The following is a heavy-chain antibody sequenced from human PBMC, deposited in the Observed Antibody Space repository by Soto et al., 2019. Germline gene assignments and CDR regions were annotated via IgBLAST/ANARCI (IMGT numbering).Heavy chain of an antibody. Sequence: QLPLQESGSGLVKPSQTLSLTCSVSGCSTRSGGYSWSWLRQPPVQGLEWIGYIAHSGSTYYNPSLKSRVTISVDPSKNQFSLRLSSVTAADTAVYYCARGGLIPDYWGQGNLVTVSS. CDR1: GCSTRSGGYS. D-gene: IGHD3-16*01. CDR3: ARGGLIPDY. J-gene: IGHJ4*02. V-gene: IGHV4-30-2*01. CDR2: IAHSGST.